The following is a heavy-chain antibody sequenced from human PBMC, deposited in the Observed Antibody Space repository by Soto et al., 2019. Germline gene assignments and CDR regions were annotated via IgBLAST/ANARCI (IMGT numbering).Heavy chain of an antibody. D-gene: IGHD3-22*01. CDR1: GGSISSSNW. CDR3: ARSPDSSGYYPRWYYYGMDV. V-gene: IGHV4-4*02. Sequence: QVQLQESGPGLVKPSGTLSLTCAVSGGSISSSNWWSWVRQPPGKGLEWIGEIYHSGSTNYNPSLKRRVPISVDKAKNQFSLKLSSGTAADTAVYYCARSPDSSGYYPRWYYYGMDVWGQGTTVTVSS. J-gene: IGHJ6*02. CDR2: IYHSGST.